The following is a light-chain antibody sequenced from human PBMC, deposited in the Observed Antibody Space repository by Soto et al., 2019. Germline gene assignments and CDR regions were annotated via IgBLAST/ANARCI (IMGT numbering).Light chain of an antibody. Sequence: DIVMTQSPLSLPVTPGEPASISCRSSQSLLHSNGYNYLDWYLQKPGQSPQLLIYLGSNRASGVPDRFSGSGSGTDFTLKISRVEAEDVXVYYCMQALQTPLTFGGGTKVEIK. CDR2: LGS. J-gene: IGKJ4*01. CDR1: QSLLHSNGYNY. V-gene: IGKV2-28*01. CDR3: MQALQTPLT.